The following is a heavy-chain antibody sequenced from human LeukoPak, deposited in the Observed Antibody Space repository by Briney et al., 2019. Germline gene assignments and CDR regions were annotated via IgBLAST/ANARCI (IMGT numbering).Heavy chain of an antibody. CDR2: IIPIFGTA. V-gene: IGHV1-69*13. CDR3: ARGFGVATIRNWSDP. CDR1: GYTFTSYD. J-gene: IGHJ5*02. D-gene: IGHD3-3*01. Sequence: SVKVSCKASGYTFTSYDINWVRQAPGQGLEWMGGIIPIFGTANYAQKFQGRVTITADESTSTAYMELSSLRSEDTAVYYCARGFGVATIRNWSDPWGQGTLVTVSS.